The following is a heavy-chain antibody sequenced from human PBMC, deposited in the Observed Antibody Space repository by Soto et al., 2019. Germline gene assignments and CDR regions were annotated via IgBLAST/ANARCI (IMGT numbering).Heavy chain of an antibody. CDR3: AKDVSSRRWFDP. V-gene: IGHV4-4*07. D-gene: IGHD3-16*01. Sequence: QVQLQESGPGLVKPSETLSLTCAVSGASIRSYHWSWIRQPAGKGLEWIGRMQHTGNTNYNPSLKRRVTMSVDTSKNQISLKMTSVTAADTSVYFCAKDVSSRRWFDPWGQGILVIVSS. CDR2: MQHTGNT. J-gene: IGHJ5*02. CDR1: GASIRSYH.